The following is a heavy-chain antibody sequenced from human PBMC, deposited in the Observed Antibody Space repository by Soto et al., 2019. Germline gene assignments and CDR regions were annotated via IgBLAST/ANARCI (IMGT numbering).Heavy chain of an antibody. CDR3: ARGDRVADS. CDR2: ISGSGSDT. D-gene: IGHD5-12*01. CDR1: GFTFSATY. V-gene: IGHV3-11*05. J-gene: IGHJ4*02. Sequence: GGSLRLSCAASGFTFSATYMSWIRQVPGKGLEWVSYISGSGSDTRYTDSVRGRFTISRDNAKNSLYLQMNSLKVEDTALYYCARGDRVADSWGPGTLVTVPQ.